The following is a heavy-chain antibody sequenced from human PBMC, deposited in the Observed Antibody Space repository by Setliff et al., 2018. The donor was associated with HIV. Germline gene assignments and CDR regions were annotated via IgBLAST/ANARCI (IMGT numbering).Heavy chain of an antibody. V-gene: IGHV3-33*06. CDR2: IRYDGSNK. Sequence: GGSLRLSCAASGFTFSSYGMHWVRQAPGKGLEWVAVIRYDGSNKYYADSVKGRFTISRDNSKNTLYLQMNSLRAEDTAVYYCAKDLVTTTGPDYWGQGTLVTVSS. CDR3: AKDLVTTTGPDY. CDR1: GFTFSSYG. J-gene: IGHJ4*02. D-gene: IGHD1-1*01.